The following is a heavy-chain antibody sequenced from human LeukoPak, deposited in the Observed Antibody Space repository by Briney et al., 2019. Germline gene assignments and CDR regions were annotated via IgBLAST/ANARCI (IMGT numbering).Heavy chain of an antibody. Sequence: ASVXVSCKASGYTFTSYDINWVRQATGQGLEWMGWMNPNSGNTGYAQKFQGRVTMTRNTSISTAYMELSSLRSEDTAVYYCARGSISSGWYFHYWGQGTLVTVSS. CDR2: MNPNSGNT. CDR1: GYTFTSYD. D-gene: IGHD6-19*01. J-gene: IGHJ4*02. CDR3: ARGSISSGWYFHY. V-gene: IGHV1-8*01.